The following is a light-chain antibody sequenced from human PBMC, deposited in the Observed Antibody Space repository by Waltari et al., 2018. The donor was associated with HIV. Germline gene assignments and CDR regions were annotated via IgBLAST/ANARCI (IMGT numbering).Light chain of an antibody. V-gene: IGLV1-44*01. CDR3: AAWDDSLNGEVV. CDR1: NSNIGSNT. Sequence: QSVLTQPPSASGTPGQRVTISCSGRNSNIGSNTVNWYQQLPGTAPKLLIYGNPQRPSGVPDRFSGSKSGTSASLAISGLQSEDEADYYCAAWDDSLNGEVVFGGGTKLTVL. J-gene: IGLJ2*01. CDR2: GNP.